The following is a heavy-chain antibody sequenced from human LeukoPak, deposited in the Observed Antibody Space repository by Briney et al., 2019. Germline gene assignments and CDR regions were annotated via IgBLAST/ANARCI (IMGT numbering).Heavy chain of an antibody. V-gene: IGHV5-51*01. J-gene: IGHJ4*02. CDR3: GRHMNNLQLWLDY. CDR2: VYPGGSDT. CDR1: GYSFTSYW. Sequence: GESLKFSCKASGYSFTSYWIVWVRQTPGKGLEWMGIVYPGGSDTRYNPSFQGQVSISADKSIATAYLHLSDLKASDTAIYYCGRHMNNLQLWLDYWGQGTVVTVSS. D-gene: IGHD1/OR15-1a*01.